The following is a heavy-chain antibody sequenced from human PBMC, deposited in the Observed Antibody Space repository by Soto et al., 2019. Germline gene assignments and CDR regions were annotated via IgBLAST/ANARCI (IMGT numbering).Heavy chain of an antibody. J-gene: IGHJ4*02. CDR2: INHSGST. Sequence: SETLSLTCAVYGGSFSGYYWSWIRQPPGKGLEWIGEINHSGSTNYNPSLKSRVTISVDTSKNQFSLKLSSVTAADTAVYYCARSLNWNYVSPDYWGQGTLVTVSS. V-gene: IGHV4-34*01. D-gene: IGHD1-7*01. CDR3: ARSLNWNYVSPDY. CDR1: GGSFSGYY.